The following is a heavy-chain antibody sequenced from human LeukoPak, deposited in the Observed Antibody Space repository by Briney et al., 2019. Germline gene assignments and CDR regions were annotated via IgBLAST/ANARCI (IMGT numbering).Heavy chain of an antibody. Sequence: PGGSLRLSCAASGFTFSSYWMHWVRQAPGKGLVWVSRINSDGSSASYADSVKGRFTISRDNAKNTLYLQMNSLRAEDTAVYYCAREVTTRTLYGDYNWFDPWGQGTLVTVSS. CDR1: GFTFSSYW. V-gene: IGHV3-74*01. CDR2: INSDGSSA. CDR3: AREVTTRTLYGDYNWFDP. J-gene: IGHJ5*02. D-gene: IGHD4-17*01.